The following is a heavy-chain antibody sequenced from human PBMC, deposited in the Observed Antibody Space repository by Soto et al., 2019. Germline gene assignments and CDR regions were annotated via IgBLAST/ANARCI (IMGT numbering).Heavy chain of an antibody. CDR2: ISYDGSNK. V-gene: IGHV3-30*18. J-gene: IGHJ6*04. D-gene: IGHD3-10*01. CDR1: GFPFSRYA. CDR3: SKDLAYYGSGSYYALDV. Sequence: QVQLVESGGGVVQPGRSLRLSCAASGFPFSRYAMHWVRQAPGKGLEWVAVISYDGSNKYHADSVKGRFPISRDKSKNTLFLQMDSLRGDDTAMYYCSKDLAYYGSGSYYALDVWGEGTTVTVSS.